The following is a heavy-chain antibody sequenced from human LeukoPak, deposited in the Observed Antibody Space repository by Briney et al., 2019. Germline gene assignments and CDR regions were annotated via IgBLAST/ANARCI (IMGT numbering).Heavy chain of an antibody. J-gene: IGHJ4*02. D-gene: IGHD6-19*01. CDR3: ARESTVAGTGIGY. CDR2: IYYSGST. V-gene: IGHV4-59*01. CDR1: GGSISSYY. Sequence: SETLSLTCTVSGGSISSYYWSWIRQPPGKGLEWIGYIYYSGSTNYNPSLKSRVTISVDTSKNQFSLKLSSVTAADTAVYYCARESTVAGTGIGYWGQGTLVTVSS.